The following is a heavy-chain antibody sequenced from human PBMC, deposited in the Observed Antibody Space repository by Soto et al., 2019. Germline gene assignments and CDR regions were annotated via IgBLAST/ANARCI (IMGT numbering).Heavy chain of an antibody. Sequence: QVQLVQSGAEVKKPGSSVKVSCKASGGTFSTYAIDWVRQAPGQGLEWMGGIIPLFGTAKYAQNFHGRITITADDSTNTAYMELRSRRSQDTAVYYCARGVHYDSSGYYYFYWGQGTLVTVSS. V-gene: IGHV1-69*01. CDR2: IIPLFGTA. CDR1: GGTFSTYA. CDR3: ARGVHYDSSGYYYFY. J-gene: IGHJ4*02. D-gene: IGHD3-22*01.